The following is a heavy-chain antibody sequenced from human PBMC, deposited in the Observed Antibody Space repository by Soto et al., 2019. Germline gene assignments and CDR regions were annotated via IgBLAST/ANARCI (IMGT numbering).Heavy chain of an antibody. CDR3: ARLWPYDILTGLHK. J-gene: IGHJ4*02. CDR2: IDPSDSYT. Sequence: GXSLKISCKGSGYSFTSYWISWVRQMPGKGLDWMGRIDPSDSYTNYSPSFQGHVTISADKSISTAYLQWSSLKASDTAMYYCARLWPYDILTGLHKWGQGTLVTVSS. V-gene: IGHV5-10-1*01. D-gene: IGHD3-9*01. CDR1: GYSFTSYW.